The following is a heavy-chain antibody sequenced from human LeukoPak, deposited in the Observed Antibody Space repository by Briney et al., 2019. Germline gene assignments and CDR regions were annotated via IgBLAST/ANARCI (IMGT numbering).Heavy chain of an antibody. Sequence: PSGTLCLTCAVYGGSFSGYYWSWIRQPPGKGLEWIGEINRSGSTNYNPSLKSRVTISVDTSKNQFSLKSSSVTAADTAMYYCARRKVVPNWFDPWGQGTLVTVPS. D-gene: IGHD2-15*01. CDR2: INRSGST. CDR1: GGSFSGYY. CDR3: ARRKVVPNWFDP. J-gene: IGHJ5*02. V-gene: IGHV4-34*01.